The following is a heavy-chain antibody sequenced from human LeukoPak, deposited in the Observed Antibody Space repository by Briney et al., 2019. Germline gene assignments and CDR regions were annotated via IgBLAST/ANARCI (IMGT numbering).Heavy chain of an antibody. J-gene: IGHJ4*02. CDR3: ARAAPSGSYSFDY. CDR2: IIPIFGTA. V-gene: IGHV1-69*05. CDR1: GDTFSSYA. Sequence: GASVKVSCKASGDTFSSYAISWVRQAPGQGLEWMGGIIPIFGTANYAQKFQGRVTITTDESTSTAYMELSSLRSEDTAVYYCARAAPSGSYSFDYWGQGTLVTVSS. D-gene: IGHD3-10*01.